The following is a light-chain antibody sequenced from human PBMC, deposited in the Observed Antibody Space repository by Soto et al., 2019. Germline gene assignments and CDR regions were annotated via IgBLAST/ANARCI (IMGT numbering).Light chain of an antibody. J-gene: IGKJ1*01. CDR3: QQYNNWPWT. Sequence: ETVMTQSPATLSVSPGGRATLSCRASQSISDTLAWYQQKPGQAPRLLIPGASTRATGFPARFSGRGSGTDFTLTISSLQSEDFAVYYCQQYNNWPWTFGQGTKVEIK. CDR2: GAS. CDR1: QSISDT. V-gene: IGKV3-15*01.